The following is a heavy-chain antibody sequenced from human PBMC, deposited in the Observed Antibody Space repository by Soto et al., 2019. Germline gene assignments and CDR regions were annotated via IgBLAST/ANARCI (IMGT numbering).Heavy chain of an antibody. Sequence: SETLSLTCVVSSYSISSGFFWAWIRQPPGKGLEWVGSIYHTGDTHYNPSLRSQVSMSVDTSKNHFSLRLTYLTAADTAVYFCARDTNSLDLWGQGILVTVS. J-gene: IGHJ5*02. CDR2: IYHTGDT. CDR1: SYSISSGFF. D-gene: IGHD2-8*01. V-gene: IGHV4-38-2*02. CDR3: ARDTNSLDL.